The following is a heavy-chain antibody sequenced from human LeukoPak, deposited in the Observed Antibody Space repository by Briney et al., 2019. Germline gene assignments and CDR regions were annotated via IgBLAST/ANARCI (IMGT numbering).Heavy chain of an antibody. J-gene: IGHJ6*03. CDR1: GFTFSSYA. V-gene: IGHV3-23*01. CDR2: ISGSGGST. CDR3: AKFRESYMVDPNSGMDV. D-gene: IGHD4/OR15-4a*01. Sequence: PGGSLRLSCAASGFTFSSYAMSWVRQAPGKGLEWVSAISGSGGSTYYADSVKGRFTISRDNSKNTLYLQMNSLRAEDTAVYYCAKFRESYMVDPNSGMDVWGKGTTVTVSS.